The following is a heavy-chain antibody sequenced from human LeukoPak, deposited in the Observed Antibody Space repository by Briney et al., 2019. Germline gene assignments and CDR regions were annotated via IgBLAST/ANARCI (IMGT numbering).Heavy chain of an antibody. J-gene: IGHJ4*02. D-gene: IGHD1-26*01. V-gene: IGHV3-7*01. CDR2: INQDGSEK. CDR1: GFNFNTYW. Sequence: GGSLRLSCAASGFNFNTYWMSWVRQAPGKGLEWVANINQDGSEKFYVDSMKGRFTISRDNSKNSLYLQMNSLRAEDTAVYYCAKGEADLDYWGQGTLVTVSS. CDR3: AKGEADLDY.